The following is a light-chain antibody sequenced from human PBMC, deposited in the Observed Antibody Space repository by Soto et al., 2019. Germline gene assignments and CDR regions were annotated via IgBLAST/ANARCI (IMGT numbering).Light chain of an antibody. CDR1: QSISSS. Sequence: EIVLTQSPATLSLSPGERATLSCRASQSISSSLAWYQQKPGQAPRLLIYDASSRATGFPARFSGSGSGTDFTLTIGSLEPEDFAVYYCQQSSEWPRTFGQGTKVEIK. CDR3: QQSSEWPRT. V-gene: IGKV3-11*01. J-gene: IGKJ1*01. CDR2: DAS.